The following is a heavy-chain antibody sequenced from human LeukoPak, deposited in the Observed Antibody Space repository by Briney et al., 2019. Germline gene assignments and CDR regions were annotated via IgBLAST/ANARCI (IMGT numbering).Heavy chain of an antibody. J-gene: IGHJ4*02. V-gene: IGHV1-2*02. Sequence: ASVKVSCKASGYTFTSYYMHWVRQAPGQGLEWMGWINPNSGGTNYAQKFQGRVTMTRDTSISTAYMELSRLRSDDTAVYYCARASGSSAVPFDYWGQGTLVTVSS. CDR1: GYTFTSYY. CDR2: INPNSGGT. D-gene: IGHD3-10*01. CDR3: ARASGSSAVPFDY.